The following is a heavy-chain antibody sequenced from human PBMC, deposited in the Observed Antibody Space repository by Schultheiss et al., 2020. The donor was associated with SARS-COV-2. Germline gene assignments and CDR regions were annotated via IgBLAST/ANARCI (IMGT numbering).Heavy chain of an antibody. CDR3: ARNYYASGSMDY. Sequence: SQTLSLTCTVSGGSISSYYWSWIRQPPGKGLEWIGYIYYSGSTYYNPSLKSRVTISVDTSKNQFSLKLSSVTAADTAVYYCARNYYASGSMDYWGQGTRVTVSS. CDR1: GGSISSYY. J-gene: IGHJ4*02. CDR2: IYYSGST. D-gene: IGHD3-10*01. V-gene: IGHV4-59*12.